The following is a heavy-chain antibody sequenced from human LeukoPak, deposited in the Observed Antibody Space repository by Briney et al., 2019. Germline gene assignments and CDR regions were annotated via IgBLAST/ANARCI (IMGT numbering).Heavy chain of an antibody. Sequence: PGGSLRLSCAASGFTFSDYYMSWIRQAPGKGLEWVSYISGSSSYTNYADSVKGRFTISRDNAKNSLYLQMNSLRAEDTAVYYCATRRQQLVMNYYGVDVWGQGTTVTVSS. V-gene: IGHV3-11*06. J-gene: IGHJ6*02. CDR1: GFTFSDYY. D-gene: IGHD6-13*01. CDR3: ATRRQQLVMNYYGVDV. CDR2: ISGSSSYT.